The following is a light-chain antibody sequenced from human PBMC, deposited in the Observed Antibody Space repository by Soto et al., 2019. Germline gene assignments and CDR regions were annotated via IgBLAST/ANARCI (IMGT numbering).Light chain of an antibody. CDR3: QQVDTFPLT. J-gene: IGKJ3*01. Sequence: IQMTQFPSSVSASVGDRVTITCRASQDVRTWLAWYQQRPGKAPKVLIHAATILQSWVPSRFSGSGARTDFTLTLNTLQPDDFATYYCQQVDTFPLTFGHGKKVD. CDR2: AAT. CDR1: QDVRTW. V-gene: IGKV1-12*01.